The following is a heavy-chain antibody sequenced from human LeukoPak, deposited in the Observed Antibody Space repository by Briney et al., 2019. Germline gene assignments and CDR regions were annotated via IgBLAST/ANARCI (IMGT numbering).Heavy chain of an antibody. CDR1: GYTFTGYY. CDR2: INPNSGGT. V-gene: IGHV1-2*02. CDR3: ARKLSAAGTGYYGMDV. Sequence: GASVKVSCKASGYTFTGYYMHWVRQAPGQGLEWMGWINPNSGGTNYAQKFQGGVTMTRDTSISTAYMELSRLRSDDTAVYYCARKLSAAGTGYYGMDVWGQGTTVTVSS. J-gene: IGHJ6*02. D-gene: IGHD6-13*01.